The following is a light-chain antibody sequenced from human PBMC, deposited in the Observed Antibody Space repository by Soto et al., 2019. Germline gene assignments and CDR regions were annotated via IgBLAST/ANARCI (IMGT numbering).Light chain of an antibody. CDR1: QSISYW. CDR3: QQYNSFWT. J-gene: IGKJ1*01. Sequence: DIQISQSPSTLSASVGDRVTITCRASQSISYWLAWYQQKPGKAPSLLIYDASTLESGVPSRFSGSRSGTEFTLTISSLQPDDFATYYCQQYNSFWTFGQGTKVDIK. V-gene: IGKV1-5*01. CDR2: DAS.